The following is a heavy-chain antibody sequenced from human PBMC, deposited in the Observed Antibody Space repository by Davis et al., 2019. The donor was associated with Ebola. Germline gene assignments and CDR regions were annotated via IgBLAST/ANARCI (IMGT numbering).Heavy chain of an antibody. V-gene: IGHV3-15*01. J-gene: IGHJ4*02. CDR3: TTAYSYYYDSSGYVYFDY. D-gene: IGHD3-22*01. Sequence: GESLKISCAASGFTFSNAWMSWVRQAPGKGLEWVGRIKSKTDGGTTDYAAPVKDRFTISRDDSKNTLYLQMNSLKTEDTAVYYCTTAYSYYYDSSGYVYFDYWGQGTLVTVSP. CDR2: IKSKTDGGTT. CDR1: GFTFSNAW.